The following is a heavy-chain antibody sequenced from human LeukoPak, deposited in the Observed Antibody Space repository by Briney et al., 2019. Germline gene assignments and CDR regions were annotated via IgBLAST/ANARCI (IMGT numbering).Heavy chain of an antibody. J-gene: IGHJ4*02. D-gene: IGHD1-26*01. CDR3: ARGGLYHYSGTSGDY. CDR2: ISGSGGST. CDR1: GFTFSSYS. Sequence: TGGSLRLSCAASGFTFSSYSMSWVRQAPGKGLEWVSAISGSGGSTYYADSVKGRFTISRDNSKNTLYLQMNSLRAEDTAVYYCARGGLYHYSGTSGDYWGQGTLVTVSS. V-gene: IGHV3-23*01.